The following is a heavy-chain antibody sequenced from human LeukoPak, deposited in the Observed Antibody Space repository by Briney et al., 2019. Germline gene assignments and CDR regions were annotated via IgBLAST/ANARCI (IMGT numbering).Heavy chain of an antibody. CDR1: GRSFSIHW. V-gene: IGHV3-7*01. CDR2: INQDGRDK. J-gene: IGHJ4*02. Sequence: PGGSLRLSCAASGRSFSIHWRDWVRQAPGKGLECVANINQDGRDKYYVDSVKGGFTISRDNTKNSLYLQMNSLGAEDTAVYYCVGGDYWGQGTLVTVSS. CDR3: VGGDY.